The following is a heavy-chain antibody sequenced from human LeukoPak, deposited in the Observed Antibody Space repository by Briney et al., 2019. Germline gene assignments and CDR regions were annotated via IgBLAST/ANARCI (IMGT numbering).Heavy chain of an antibody. J-gene: IGHJ4*02. V-gene: IGHV3-23*01. CDR2: IRAEGDPT. CDR1: GFNFNIYS. Sequence: GGSLRLSCRASGFNFNIYSMNWVRQAPGKGLEWVSVIRAEGDPTHYADSVKGRFTISRDNSKNTLYLQMNSLRAEDTAVYYCAKSDYYDSSGHPSSFEYWGQGTLVTVSS. D-gene: IGHD3-22*01. CDR3: AKSDYYDSSGHPSSFEY.